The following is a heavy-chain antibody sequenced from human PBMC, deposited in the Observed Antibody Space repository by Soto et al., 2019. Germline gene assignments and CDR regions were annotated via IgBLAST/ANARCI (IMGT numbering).Heavy chain of an antibody. Sequence: QVQLVHSGAEVQKPGSSVKVSCKASGGTFSSYAISWVRQAPGQGLEWMGGIIPIFGTANYAQKFQGRVTITADESTSTAYLELSSLRSEDTAVYYCARWGIQLWTGPYYFDYWGQGTLVTVSS. CDR2: IIPIFGTA. V-gene: IGHV1-69*01. CDR3: ARWGIQLWTGPYYFDY. J-gene: IGHJ4*02. D-gene: IGHD5-18*01. CDR1: GGTFSSYA.